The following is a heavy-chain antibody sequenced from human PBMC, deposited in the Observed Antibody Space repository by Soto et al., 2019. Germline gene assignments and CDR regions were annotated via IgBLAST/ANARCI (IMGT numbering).Heavy chain of an antibody. V-gene: IGHV1-69*06. CDR3: ARDKGAYYSHLVY. J-gene: IGHJ4*02. CDR2: IIPFFGTP. CDR1: GATFSSYA. D-gene: IGHD3-22*01. Sequence: QVLLVQSGAEVKKPGSSVKVSCKLSGATFSSYAMSWVRQAPGQGVEWIGGIIPFFGTPNYAQKFQGRVTITADTFTATSYMELSSLRSDDTAVYYCARDKGAYYSHLVYWGQGTLVTVSS.